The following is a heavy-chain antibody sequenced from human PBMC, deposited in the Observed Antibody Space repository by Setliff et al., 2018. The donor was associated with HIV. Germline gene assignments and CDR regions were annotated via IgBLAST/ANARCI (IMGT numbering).Heavy chain of an antibody. Sequence: SETLSLTCAVSGGSISSGGYSWSWIRQPPGKGLEWIGYIYHSGSTHYNPSLKSRVTISVDRSKNQFSLKLSSVTAADTAVYYCARGGSRGSWYWDYWGQGTLVTV. J-gene: IGHJ4*02. CDR2: IYHSGST. CDR1: GGSISSGGYS. V-gene: IGHV4-30-2*01. CDR3: ARGGSRGSWYWDY. D-gene: IGHD6-13*01.